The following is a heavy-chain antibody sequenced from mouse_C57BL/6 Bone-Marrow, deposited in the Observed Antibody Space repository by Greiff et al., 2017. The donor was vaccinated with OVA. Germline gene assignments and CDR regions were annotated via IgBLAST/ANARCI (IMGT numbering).Heavy chain of an antibody. CDR1: GYTFTSYW. Sequence: QVQLQQPGAELVKPGASVKMSCKASGYTFTSYWITWVKQRPGQGLEWIGDIYPGSGSTNYNEKLTSKATLTVDTSSSTAYMQLSSLTSEDSAVYYCARSHSNPEGYFDVWGTGTTVTVSS. J-gene: IGHJ1*03. D-gene: IGHD2-5*01. V-gene: IGHV1-55*01. CDR2: IYPGSGST. CDR3: ARSHSNPEGYFDV.